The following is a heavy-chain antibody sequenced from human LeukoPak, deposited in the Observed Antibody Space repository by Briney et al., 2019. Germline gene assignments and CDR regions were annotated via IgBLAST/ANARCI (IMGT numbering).Heavy chain of an antibody. CDR2: INHSRST. Sequence: PSETLSLTCAVYGGSFSGYYWSWIRQPPGKGLEWIGEINHSRSTNYNPSLKSRVTISVDTSKNQFSLKLSSVTAADTAVYYCARITASYDFWSGYYSDYYYGMDVWGQGTTVTVSS. V-gene: IGHV4-34*01. J-gene: IGHJ6*02. CDR3: ARITASYDFWSGYYSDYYYGMDV. CDR1: GGSFSGYY. D-gene: IGHD3-3*01.